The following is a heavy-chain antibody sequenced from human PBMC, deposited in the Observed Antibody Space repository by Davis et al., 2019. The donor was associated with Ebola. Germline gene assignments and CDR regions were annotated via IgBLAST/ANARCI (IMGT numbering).Heavy chain of an antibody. CDR2: INHSGST. CDR3: ARQGGGEFDY. CDR1: GGSFSGYY. Sequence: MPSETLSLTCAVYGGSFSGYYWSWIRQPPGKGLEWIGEINHSGSTNYNPSLKSRVTISVDTSKNQFSLKLSSVTAADTAVYYCARQGGGEFDYWGQGTLVTVSS. V-gene: IGHV4-34*01. D-gene: IGHD2-21*01. J-gene: IGHJ4*02.